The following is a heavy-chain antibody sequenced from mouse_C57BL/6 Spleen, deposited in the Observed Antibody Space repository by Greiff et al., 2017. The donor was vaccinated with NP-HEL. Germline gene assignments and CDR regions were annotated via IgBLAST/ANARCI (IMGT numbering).Heavy chain of an antibody. Sequence: EVHLVESGGGLVQPGGSLSLSCAASGFTFTDYYMSWVRQPPGKALEWLGFIRNKANGYTTEYSASVKGRFTISRDNSQSILYLQMNALRAEDSATYYCARNLLSYYYGSSWYFDVWGTGTTVTVSS. CDR2: IRNKANGYTT. CDR3: ARNLLSYYYGSSWYFDV. CDR1: GFTFTDYY. J-gene: IGHJ1*03. V-gene: IGHV7-3*01. D-gene: IGHD1-1*01.